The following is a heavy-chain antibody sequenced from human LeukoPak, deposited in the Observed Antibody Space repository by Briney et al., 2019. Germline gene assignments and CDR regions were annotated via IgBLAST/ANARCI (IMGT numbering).Heavy chain of an antibody. V-gene: IGHV4-39*01. Sequence: SETLSLTCTVSGGSISSSSYYWGWIRQPPGKGLEWIGSIYYSGSTYYNPSLKSRVTISVDTSKNQFSLKLSSVTAADTAVYYCARQDYYDSPPGYWGQGTLVTVSS. D-gene: IGHD3-22*01. CDR2: IYYSGST. CDR3: ARQDYYDSPPGY. J-gene: IGHJ4*02. CDR1: GGSISSSSYY.